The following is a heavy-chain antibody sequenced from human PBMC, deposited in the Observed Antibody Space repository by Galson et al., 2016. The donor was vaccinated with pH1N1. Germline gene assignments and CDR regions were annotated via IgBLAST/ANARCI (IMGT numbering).Heavy chain of an antibody. D-gene: IGHD6-19*01. CDR2: IYYSGST. V-gene: IGHV4-59*01. CDR3: ARRHYSSDPYDYYYMDV. J-gene: IGHJ6*03. Sequence: SETLSLTCTVSGGSISSYYWSWIRQPPGKGLEWIGYIYYSGSTNYNPSLKSRVTISVDTSKNQFSLKLSSVTAADTAVYYCARRHYSSDPYDYYYMDVWGKGTTVTVSS. CDR1: GGSISSYY.